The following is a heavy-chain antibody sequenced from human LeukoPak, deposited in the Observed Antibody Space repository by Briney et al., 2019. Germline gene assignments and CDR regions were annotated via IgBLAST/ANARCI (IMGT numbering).Heavy chain of an antibody. D-gene: IGHD4-11*01. Sequence: GGSLTLSCGASQFTFSHDGMHWVRQAPGKGLEWVAVIWNDGSNQYYADSVKGRFTISRDNSQNTVYLQMNSLRAEDTAVYYCAKDAQRGFDYSNSLEYWGQGTLVTVSS. J-gene: IGHJ4*02. CDR1: QFTFSHDG. CDR2: IWNDGSNQ. V-gene: IGHV3-33*06. CDR3: AKDAQRGFDYSNSLEY.